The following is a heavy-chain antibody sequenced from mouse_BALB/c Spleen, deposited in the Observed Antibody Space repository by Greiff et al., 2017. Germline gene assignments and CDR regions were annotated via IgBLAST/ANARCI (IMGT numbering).Heavy chain of an antibody. CDR2: IWAGGST. Sequence: VKLMESGPGLVAPSQSLSITCTVSGFSLTSYGVHWVRQPPGKGLEWLGVIWAGGSTNYNSALMSRLSISKDNSKSQVFLKMNSLQTDDTAMYYCARGLYYDYDGPRAMDYWGQGTSVTVSS. J-gene: IGHJ4*01. CDR3: ARGLYYDYDGPRAMDY. V-gene: IGHV2-9*02. CDR1: GFSLTSYG. D-gene: IGHD2-4*01.